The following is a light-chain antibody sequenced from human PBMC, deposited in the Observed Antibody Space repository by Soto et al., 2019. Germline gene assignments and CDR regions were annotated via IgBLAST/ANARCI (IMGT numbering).Light chain of an antibody. CDR2: LGS. CDR3: MQALQTPWT. V-gene: IGKV2-28*01. J-gene: IGKJ1*01. CDR1: QSLLHSNGYNY. Sequence: DIVMTQSPLSLPVTPGEPASISCRSSQSLLHSNGYNYLDWYLQKPGQSPQLLIYLGSNRASGVGERLSGSGSGTGFTLKISRVEAEDVGVYYCMQALQTPWTFGQGTKVEIK.